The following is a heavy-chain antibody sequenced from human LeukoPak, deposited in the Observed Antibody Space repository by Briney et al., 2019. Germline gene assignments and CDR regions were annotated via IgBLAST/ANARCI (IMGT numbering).Heavy chain of an antibody. CDR2: IQPSGGRT. D-gene: IGHD3-9*01. Sequence: ASVKVSCKASGYIFTTHYMHWVRQAPGQGLEWMGVIQPSGGRTWYAQKFQGRVTMTRDTSISTAYMELSRLRSDDTAVYYCARARLVKYNWFDPWGQGTLVTVSS. J-gene: IGHJ5*02. V-gene: IGHV1-2*02. CDR3: ARARLVKYNWFDP. CDR1: GYIFTTHY.